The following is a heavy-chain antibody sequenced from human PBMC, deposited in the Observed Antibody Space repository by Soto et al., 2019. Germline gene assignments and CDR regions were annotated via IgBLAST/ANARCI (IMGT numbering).Heavy chain of an antibody. CDR2: IYYSGST. CDR1: GGSISIYY. J-gene: IGHJ4*02. V-gene: IGHV4-59*01. Sequence: SATLSLTGPVSGGSISIYYWSWIRQPPGKGLEWIGYIYYSGSTNYNPSLKSRVTISVDTSKNQFSLKLSSVTAADTAVYYCARQGPLGGPVTDLGQGTLVTVSS. CDR3: ARQGPLGGPVTD. D-gene: IGHD3-16*01.